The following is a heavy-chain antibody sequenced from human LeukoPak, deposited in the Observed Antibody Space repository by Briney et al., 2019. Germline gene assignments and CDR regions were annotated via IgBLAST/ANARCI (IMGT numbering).Heavy chain of an antibody. CDR2: ISSSSSTI. V-gene: IGHV3-48*02. CDR3: ARDRDYCSSTSCYSDAFDI. D-gene: IGHD2-2*01. J-gene: IGHJ3*02. Sequence: PPGGSLRLSCAASGFTFSSYSMNWVRQAPGKGLEWVSYISSSSSTIYYADSVKGRFTISRDNAKNSLYLQMSSLRDEDTSVYYCARDRDYCSSTSCYSDAFDIWGQGTMVTVSS. CDR1: GFTFSSYS.